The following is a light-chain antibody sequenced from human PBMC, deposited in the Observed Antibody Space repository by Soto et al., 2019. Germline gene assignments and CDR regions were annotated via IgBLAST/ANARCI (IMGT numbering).Light chain of an antibody. CDR3: QQRSNWLT. CDR1: PSVSSY. V-gene: IGKV3-11*01. Sequence: EIVLTQSPATLSSSPGERATLSCRASPSVSSYLAWYQQKPGQAPRLLIYDASNRATGIPARFSGSGSGTDFTLTISSLEPEDLAVYYCQQRSNWLTFGGGTKVEIK. CDR2: DAS. J-gene: IGKJ4*01.